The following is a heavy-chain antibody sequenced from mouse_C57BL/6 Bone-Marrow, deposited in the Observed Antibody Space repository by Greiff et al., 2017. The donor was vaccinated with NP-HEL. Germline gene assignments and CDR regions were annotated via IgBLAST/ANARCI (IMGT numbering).Heavy chain of an antibody. J-gene: IGHJ3*01. CDR1: GYAFSSSW. CDR3: AINYGAY. CDR2: IYPGDGDT. V-gene: IGHV1-82*01. Sequence: QVQLQQSGPELVKPGASVKISCKASGYAFSSSWMNWVKQRPGKGLEWIGRIYPGDGDTNYNGKFKGKATLTADKSSSTAYMQLSSLTSEDSAVYFCAINYGAYWGQGTLVTVSA. D-gene: IGHD1-1*01.